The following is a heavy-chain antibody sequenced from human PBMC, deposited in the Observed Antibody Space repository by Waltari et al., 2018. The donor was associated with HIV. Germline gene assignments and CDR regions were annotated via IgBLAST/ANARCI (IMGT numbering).Heavy chain of an antibody. CDR2: NYHSGST. D-gene: IGHD5-18*01. CDR1: GGSISSSNW. CDR3: ARVGSRGYSYGTMGPSWFDP. V-gene: IGHV4-4*02. Sequence: QVQLQESGPGLVKPSGTLSLTCAVSGGSISSSNWWSWVRQPPGKGLEWIGENYHSGSTNYNPALKSRVTISVDKSKNQFALKLSSVTAADTAVYYCARVGSRGYSYGTMGPSWFDPWGQGTLVTVSS. J-gene: IGHJ5*02.